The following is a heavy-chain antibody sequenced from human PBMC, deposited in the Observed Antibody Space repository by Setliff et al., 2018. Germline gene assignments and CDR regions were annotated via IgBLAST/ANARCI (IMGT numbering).Heavy chain of an antibody. CDR3: ARQIDYGDFQYFDY. CDR2: ISHSGSA. V-gene: IGHV4-59*08. D-gene: IGHD4-17*01. Sequence: SETLSLTCTVSGGSISNYYWSWIRQPPGKGLEWIGSISHSGSAYYNPSLKSRVTISLDMSKNQFSLKLSSVTAADTAMYYCARQIDYGDFQYFDYWGQGTLVTVSS. J-gene: IGHJ4*02. CDR1: GGSISNYY.